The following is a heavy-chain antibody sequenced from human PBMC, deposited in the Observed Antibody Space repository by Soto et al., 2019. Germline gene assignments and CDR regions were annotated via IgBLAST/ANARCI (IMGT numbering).Heavy chain of an antibody. D-gene: IGHD3-10*01. V-gene: IGHV4-4*07. Sequence: QVQLQESGPGLVKPSETLSLTCTVSGGSISSYYWSWIRQPAGKGLEWIGRIYTSGSTNYNPTLKSRVTMSVDTSKNRFSLKRSSVTAADTAVYYCARDRGLRYGGDYFDYWGQGTLVTVSS. J-gene: IGHJ4*02. CDR3: ARDRGLRYGGDYFDY. CDR2: IYTSGST. CDR1: GGSISSYY.